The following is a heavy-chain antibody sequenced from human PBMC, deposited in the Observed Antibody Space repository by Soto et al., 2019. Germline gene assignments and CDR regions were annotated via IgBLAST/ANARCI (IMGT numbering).Heavy chain of an antibody. CDR3: AREGIAVAGYYFDY. D-gene: IGHD6-19*01. Sequence: EVQLVESGGGLVKPGGSLRLSCAASGFTFSSYSMNWVRQAPGKGLEWVSSISSSSSYICYADSVKGRFTISRDNAKNSLYLQMNSLRAEDTAVYYCAREGIAVAGYYFDYWGQGTLVTVSS. CDR1: GFTFSSYS. J-gene: IGHJ4*02. CDR2: ISSSSSYI. V-gene: IGHV3-21*01.